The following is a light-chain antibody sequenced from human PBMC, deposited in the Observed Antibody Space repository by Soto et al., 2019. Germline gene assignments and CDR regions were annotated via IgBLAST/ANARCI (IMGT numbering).Light chain of an antibody. V-gene: IGLV2-8*01. Sequence: QSALTQPPSASGSPGQSVTISCTGTSSDVGGYNYVSWYQQHPGKAPKLMIYGVSKRPSGVPDRFSGSRSGNTASLTVSVLQAEDEADYYCSSYAGSNNRVVFGGGTKLTVL. CDR3: SSYAGSNNRVV. CDR2: GVS. J-gene: IGLJ2*01. CDR1: SSDVGGYNY.